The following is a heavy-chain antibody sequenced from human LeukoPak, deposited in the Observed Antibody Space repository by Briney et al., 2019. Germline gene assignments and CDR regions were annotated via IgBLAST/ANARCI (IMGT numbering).Heavy chain of an antibody. CDR3: ARFVYSGYDFDY. CDR1: GGSISSSSYY. J-gene: IGHJ4*02. CDR2: IYYSGST. V-gene: IGHV4-39*01. Sequence: PSETLSLTCTVSGGSISSSSYYWGWIRQPPGKGLEWIGSIYYSGSTYYHPSLKSRVTISVDTSKNQFSLKLSSVTAADTAVYYCARFVYSGYDFDYWGQGTLVTVSS. D-gene: IGHD5-12*01.